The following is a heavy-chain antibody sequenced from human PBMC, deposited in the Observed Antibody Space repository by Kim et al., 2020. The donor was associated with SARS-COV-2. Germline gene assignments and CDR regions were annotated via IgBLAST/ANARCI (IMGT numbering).Heavy chain of an antibody. V-gene: IGHV4-34*01. J-gene: IGHJ6*02. D-gene: IGHD3-10*01. Sequence: SETLSLTCAVYGGSFSGYYWSWIRQPPGKGLEWIGEINHSGSTNYNPSLKSRVTISVDTSKNQFSLKLSSVTAADTAVYYCARAYMVRGVIGGQYYYSYSGMDVWGQGTTVTVSS. CDR3: ARAYMVRGVIGGQYYYSYSGMDV. CDR2: INHSGST. CDR1: GGSFSGYY.